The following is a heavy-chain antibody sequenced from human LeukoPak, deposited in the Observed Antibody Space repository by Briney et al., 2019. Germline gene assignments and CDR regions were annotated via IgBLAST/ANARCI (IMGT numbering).Heavy chain of an antibody. Sequence: SETLSLTCIVSGGSISSYYWSWIRQPPGKGLEWIGYIYHSGSTNYNPSLKSRVTISVDTSKNQLSLKLSSVTAADTAVYYCARGGGYASPIGYWGQGALVTVSS. CDR1: GGSISSYY. J-gene: IGHJ4*02. V-gene: IGHV4-59*01. CDR2: IYHSGST. D-gene: IGHD5-12*01. CDR3: ARGGGYASPIGY.